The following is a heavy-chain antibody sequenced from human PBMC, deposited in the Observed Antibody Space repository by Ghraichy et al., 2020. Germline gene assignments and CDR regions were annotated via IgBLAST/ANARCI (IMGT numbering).Heavy chain of an antibody. J-gene: IGHJ4*02. CDR2: INSDGSGT. CDR1: GFTFSSSW. V-gene: IGHV3-74*01. Sequence: LSLTCVASGFTFSSSWMHWVRQAPGKGLVWVSRINSDGSGTNYADSVKGRITISRDNAKNTLYLQMNSLRAEDTAVYYCARGGSPFYWGQGALVTVSS. D-gene: IGHD2-15*01. CDR3: ARGGSPFY.